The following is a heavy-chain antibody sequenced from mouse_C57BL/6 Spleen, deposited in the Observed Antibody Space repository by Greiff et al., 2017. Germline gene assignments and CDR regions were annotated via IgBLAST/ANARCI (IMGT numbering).Heavy chain of an antibody. D-gene: IGHD1-1*01. CDR1: GYSFTGYY. V-gene: IGHV1-42*01. J-gene: IGHJ3*01. Sequence: VQLQQSGPELVKPGASVKISCKASGYSFTGYYMNWVKQSPEKSLEWIGEINPSTGGTTYNQKFKAKATLTVDKSSSTAYMQLKSLTSEDSAVXYCARSSDYYGSRGFAYWGQGTLVTVSA. CDR3: ARSSDYYGSRGFAY. CDR2: INPSTGGT.